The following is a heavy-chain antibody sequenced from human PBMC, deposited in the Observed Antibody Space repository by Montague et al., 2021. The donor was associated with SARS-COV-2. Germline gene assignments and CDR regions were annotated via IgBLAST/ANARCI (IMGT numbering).Heavy chain of an antibody. J-gene: IGHJ1*01. D-gene: IGHD6-25*01. CDR3: AAYIIGAGGSGS. V-gene: IGHV4-31*03. Sequence: TLSLTCSVSGASIRGAYHCSWIRQHPGKDLEWIGHTYDDRPIYYNPSLRGRGSISLDTSKNRFSLTLTSVTAADTAVYYCAAYIIGAGGSGSWGQGALVTVSS. CDR2: TYDDRPI. CDR1: GASIRGAYH.